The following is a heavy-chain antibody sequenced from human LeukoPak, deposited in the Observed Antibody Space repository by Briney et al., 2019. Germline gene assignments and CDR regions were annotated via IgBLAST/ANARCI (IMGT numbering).Heavy chain of an antibody. V-gene: IGHV3-53*01. CDR1: GFTFSDYY. D-gene: IGHD3-22*01. J-gene: IGHJ3*02. CDR2: IYSGGST. CDR3: ARDSCDSSGYEI. Sequence: GGSLRLSCAASGFTFSDYYMSWIRQAPGKGLEWVSVIYSGGSTYYADSVKGRFTISRDNSKNTLYLQMNSLRAEDTAVYYCARDSCDSSGYEIWGQGTMVTVSS.